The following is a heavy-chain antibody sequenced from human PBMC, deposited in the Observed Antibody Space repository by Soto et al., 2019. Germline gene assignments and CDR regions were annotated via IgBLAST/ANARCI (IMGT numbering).Heavy chain of an antibody. CDR3: ARVHVMVVAISTFDN. J-gene: IGHJ4*01. CDR1: GYSISSCSY. CDR2: IYHGGTT. V-gene: IGHV4-38-2*02. D-gene: IGHD3-22*01. Sequence: SETLSLTCTVSGYSISSCSYWAWIRQPPGKGPEWIESIYHGGTTFYNPTLKSRITISVDTSNNHFSLKLTSVTAADTPVYYSARVHVMVVAISTFDNWGQGTLDTICS.